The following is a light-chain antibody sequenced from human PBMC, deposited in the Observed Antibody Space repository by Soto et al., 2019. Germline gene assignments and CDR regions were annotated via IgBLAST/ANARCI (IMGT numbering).Light chain of an antibody. CDR1: SSDVGGYNY. J-gene: IGLJ1*01. V-gene: IGLV2-11*01. Sequence: SALTQPRSVSGSPGQSVTISCTGTSSDVGGYNYVSWYQQHPGKAPKLMIYDVSKRPSGVSNRFSGSKSGNTAFLTISGLQAEDEADYYCCSYAGSGTDNYVFGSGTKVTVL. CDR2: DVS. CDR3: CSYAGSGTDNYV.